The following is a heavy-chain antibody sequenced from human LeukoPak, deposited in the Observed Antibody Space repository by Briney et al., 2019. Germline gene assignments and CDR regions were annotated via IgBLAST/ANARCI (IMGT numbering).Heavy chain of an antibody. CDR3: ARDRGYDYVWGSYRTYYFDY. V-gene: IGHV3-48*03. Sequence: GGSLRLSCAASGFTFSSYEVNWVRQAPGKGLEWVSYISSSGSTIYYADSVKGRFTISRDTAKNSLYLQMNSLRAEDTAVYYCARDRGYDYVWGSYRTYYFDYWGQGTLVTVSS. J-gene: IGHJ4*02. D-gene: IGHD3-16*02. CDR2: ISSSGSTI. CDR1: GFTFSSYE.